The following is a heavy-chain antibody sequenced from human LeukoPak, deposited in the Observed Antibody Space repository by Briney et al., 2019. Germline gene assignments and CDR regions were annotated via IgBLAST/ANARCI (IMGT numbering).Heavy chain of an antibody. D-gene: IGHD3-16*02. CDR1: GFTFSSYS. Sequence: PGGSLRLSCAASGFTFSSYSMNWVRQAPGKGLEWVSYISSSSSTIYYADSVKGRFTISRDNAKNSLYLQMNSLRAEDTAVYYCARGLDYVWGSYPYFDYWGQGTLVTVSS. CDR2: ISSSSSTI. CDR3: ARGLDYVWGSYPYFDY. J-gene: IGHJ4*02. V-gene: IGHV3-48*01.